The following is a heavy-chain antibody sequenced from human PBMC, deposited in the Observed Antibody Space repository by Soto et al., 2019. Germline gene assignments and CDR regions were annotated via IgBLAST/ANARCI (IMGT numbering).Heavy chain of an antibody. Sequence: QGQLVQSGAEVKKPGASVNVSCKASGFTFIKYAMHWVRQAPGQRPEWMGWINAGNGNTRYSQRWQGRVTITRDTSASTVYMDLSSLRSEDTAVYYCARDYADIAVAGIPLLAHWGQGTLVTVSS. V-gene: IGHV1-3*01. J-gene: IGHJ4*01. D-gene: IGHD6-19*01. CDR2: INAGNGNT. CDR3: ARDYADIAVAGIPLLAH. CDR1: GFTFIKYA.